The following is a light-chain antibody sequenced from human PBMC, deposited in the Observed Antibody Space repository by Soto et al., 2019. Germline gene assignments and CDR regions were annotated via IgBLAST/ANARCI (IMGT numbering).Light chain of an antibody. Sequence: EIVLTQSPGTLSLSPGERAALSCRASQRVSSNYLAWYQQKPGQAPRLLIYGASNRATGVPDRLSGSGSGTDFTLTISRLEPEDFVVYYCQQYGSSFGQGTKVEIK. CDR1: QRVSSNY. CDR2: GAS. J-gene: IGKJ1*01. CDR3: QQYGSS. V-gene: IGKV3-20*01.